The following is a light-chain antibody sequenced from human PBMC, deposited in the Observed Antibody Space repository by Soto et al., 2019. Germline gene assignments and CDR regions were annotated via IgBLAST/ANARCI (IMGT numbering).Light chain of an antibody. V-gene: IGLV1-40*01. J-gene: IGLJ1*01. CDR3: QSYDSSLSSYV. CDR1: SSNIGAGYD. CDR2: YNN. Sequence: QSVLTQPPSVSGAPGQRVTISCTGSSSNIGAGYDVHWYQQLPGTAPKLLIYYNNNRPSGVPDRFSGSKSGTSASLAITGLQAEYEADYYCQSYDSSLSSYVFGPGTKLTVL.